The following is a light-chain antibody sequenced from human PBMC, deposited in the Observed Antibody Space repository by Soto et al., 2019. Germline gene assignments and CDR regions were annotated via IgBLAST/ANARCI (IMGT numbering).Light chain of an antibody. V-gene: IGKV3-20*01. J-gene: IGKJ1*01. Sequence: EIVLTXSPGTLXXXPGXXXXXXXXASQXVSSSYLAWYQQKPGQAPRLLIYGASSRATGIPDRFSGSGSGTDFTLTISRLEPEDFAVYYCQQYGSSPGTFGQGTKVEIK. CDR1: QXVSSSY. CDR3: QQYGSSPGT. CDR2: GAS.